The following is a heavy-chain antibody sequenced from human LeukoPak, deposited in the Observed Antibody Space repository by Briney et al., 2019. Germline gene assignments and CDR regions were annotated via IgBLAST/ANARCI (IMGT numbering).Heavy chain of an antibody. D-gene: IGHD6-13*01. J-gene: IGHJ4*02. CDR3: ARAYSSSWYVWYYFDY. Sequence: SETLSLTCAVYGGSFSGYYWSWIRHPPGEGLEWIGEINHSGSNNYNPSLKSRVTISVDTSKNQFSLKLSSVTAADTAVYYCARAYSSSWYVWYYFDYWGQGTLVTVSS. CDR2: INHSGSN. CDR1: GGSFSGYY. V-gene: IGHV4-34*01.